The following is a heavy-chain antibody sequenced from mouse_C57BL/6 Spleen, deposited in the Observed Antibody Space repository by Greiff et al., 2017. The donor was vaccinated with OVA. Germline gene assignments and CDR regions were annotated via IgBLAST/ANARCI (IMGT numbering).Heavy chain of an antibody. CDR3: ARYGNDY. V-gene: IGHV5-4*01. Sequence: EVQVVESGGGLVKPGGSLKLSCAASGFTFSSYAMSWVRQTPEKRLEWVATISDGGSYTYYPDNVKGRFTISRDNAKNNLYLQMSHLKSEDTAMYYCARYGNDYWGQGTTLTVSS. CDR1: GFTFSSYA. J-gene: IGHJ2*01. CDR2: ISDGGSYT. D-gene: IGHD2-10*02.